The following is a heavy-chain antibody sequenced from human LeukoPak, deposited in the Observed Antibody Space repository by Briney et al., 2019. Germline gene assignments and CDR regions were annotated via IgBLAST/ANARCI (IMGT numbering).Heavy chain of an antibody. J-gene: IGHJ2*01. V-gene: IGHV4-59*01. D-gene: IGHD2-21*02. Sequence: PSETLSLTXTVSGGSISSYYWSWIRQPPGKGLEWIGYIYYSGSTNYNPSLTSRVTISVDTTKNQFSLKLSSVTAADTAVYYCARDGGLAYCGGDCYRHWYFDLWGRGTLVTVSS. CDR3: ARDGGLAYCGGDCYRHWYFDL. CDR2: IYYSGST. CDR1: GGSISSYY.